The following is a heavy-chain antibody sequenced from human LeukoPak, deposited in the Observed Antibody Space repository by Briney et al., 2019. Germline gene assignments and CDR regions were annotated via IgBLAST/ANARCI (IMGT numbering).Heavy chain of an antibody. D-gene: IGHD3-3*01. Sequence: GASVKVSCKASGYTFTSYGISWVRQAPGQGLEWMGWISAYNGNTNYAQKLQGRVTMTTDTSTSTAYMELRSLRSDDTAVYYCARVTIFGVVIIIEDYWGQGTLVTVSS. CDR3: ARVTIFGVVIIIEDY. CDR2: ISAYNGNT. V-gene: IGHV1-18*01. CDR1: GYTFTSYG. J-gene: IGHJ4*02.